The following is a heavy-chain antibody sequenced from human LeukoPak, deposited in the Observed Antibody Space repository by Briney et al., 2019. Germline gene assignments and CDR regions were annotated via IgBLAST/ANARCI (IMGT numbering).Heavy chain of an antibody. J-gene: IGHJ6*02. CDR2: IYYSGST. CDR1: GGSISSSSYY. D-gene: IGHD2-2*01. Sequence: SETLSLTCTVSGGSISSSSYYWGWIRQPPGKGLEWIGSIYYSGSTYYNPSLKSRVTISVDTSKNQFSLKLSSVTAADTAVYYCARLGYCSSTSCYSYGMDVWGQGTTVTVSS. CDR3: ARLGYCSSTSCYSYGMDV. V-gene: IGHV4-39*01.